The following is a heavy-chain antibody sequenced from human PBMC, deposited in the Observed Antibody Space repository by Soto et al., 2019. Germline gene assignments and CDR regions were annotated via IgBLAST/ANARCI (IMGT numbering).Heavy chain of an antibody. J-gene: IGHJ6*02. CDR2: ISYDGSNK. CDR3: AKDPKDCSSTSCLNYYYYGMDV. CDR1: GFTFSSYG. Sequence: GGSLRLSCAASGFTFSSYGMHWVRQAPGKGLEWVAVISYDGSNKYYADSVKGRFTISRDNSKNTLYLQMNSLRAEDTAVYYCAKDPKDCSSTSCLNYYYYGMDVWGQGTTVTVS. D-gene: IGHD2-2*01. V-gene: IGHV3-30*18.